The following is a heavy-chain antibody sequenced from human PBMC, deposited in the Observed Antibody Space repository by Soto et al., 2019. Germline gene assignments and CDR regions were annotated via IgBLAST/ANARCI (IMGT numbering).Heavy chain of an antibody. CDR3: ARDGDTAMVTNIFDL. Sequence: QVQLQESGPGLVKPSETLSLTCTVSGGSISSYYWSWIRQPPGKGLEWIGYIYYSGSTNYNPSLKSRLTTSVDTSKNQFSLKLSSVTAADTAVYYCARDGDTAMVTNIFDLWGRDTMVTVSS. D-gene: IGHD5-18*01. CDR1: GGSISSYY. CDR2: IYYSGST. V-gene: IGHV4-59*01. J-gene: IGHJ2*01.